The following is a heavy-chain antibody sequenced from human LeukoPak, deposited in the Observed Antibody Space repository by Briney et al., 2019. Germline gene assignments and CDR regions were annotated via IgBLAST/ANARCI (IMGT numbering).Heavy chain of an antibody. CDR1: GGSISSGGYS. D-gene: IGHD3-22*01. CDR2: IYHSGST. Sequence: PSQTLSLTCAVSGGSISSGGYSWSWIRQPPGKGLEWIGYIYHSGSTYYNPSLKSRVTISVDRSKNQFSLKLSSVTAADTAVYYCARDGSQYYYDSSGYYDIWGQGTMVTVSS. V-gene: IGHV4-30-2*01. J-gene: IGHJ3*02. CDR3: ARDGSQYYYDSSGYYDI.